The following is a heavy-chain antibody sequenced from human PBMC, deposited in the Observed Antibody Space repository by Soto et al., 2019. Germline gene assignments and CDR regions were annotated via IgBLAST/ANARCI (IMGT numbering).Heavy chain of an antibody. J-gene: IGHJ4*02. D-gene: IGHD2-2*01. CDR1: GGSISSSSYY. CDR3: ARGILGIVVG. CDR2: IYYSGST. Sequence: SETLSLTCTVSGGSISSSSYYWGWIRQPPGKGLEWIGSIYYSGSTYYNPSLKSRVTISVDTSKNQFSLKLSSVTAADTAVYYCARGILGIVVGWGQGTLVTVSS. V-gene: IGHV4-39*01.